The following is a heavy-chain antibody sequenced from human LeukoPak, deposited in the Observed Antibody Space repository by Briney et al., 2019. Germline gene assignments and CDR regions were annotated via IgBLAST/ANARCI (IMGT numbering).Heavy chain of an antibody. D-gene: IGHD7-27*01. CDR1: GGSISSYY. Sequence: SETLSLTCTVSGGSISSYYWSWIRQPPGKGLEWIGYIYYSGSTNYNPSLKSRVTISVDTSKNQFSLKLSSVTAADTAVYYCARLPLWGPKYYYYGMDVWGQGTTVTVSS. CDR2: IYYSGST. CDR3: ARLPLWGPKYYYYGMDV. V-gene: IGHV4-59*08. J-gene: IGHJ6*02.